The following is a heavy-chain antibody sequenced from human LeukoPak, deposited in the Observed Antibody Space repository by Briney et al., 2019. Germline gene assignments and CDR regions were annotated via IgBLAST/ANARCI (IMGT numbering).Heavy chain of an antibody. D-gene: IGHD1-1*01. J-gene: IGHJ5*02. CDR1: GGSISSSSYY. V-gene: IGHV4-39*01. CDR3: ARPNFGTGIGWFDP. CDR2: IYYSGST. Sequence: PSETLSLTCTVSGGSISSSSYYWGWIRQPPGKGLEWIGSIYYSGSTYYNPSLKSRVTISVDTSKNQFSLKLSSVTAADTAVYYCARPNFGTGIGWFDPWGQGTLVTVSS.